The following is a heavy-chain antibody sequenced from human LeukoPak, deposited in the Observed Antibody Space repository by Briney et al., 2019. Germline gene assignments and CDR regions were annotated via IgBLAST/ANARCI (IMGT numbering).Heavy chain of an antibody. J-gene: IGHJ4*02. D-gene: IGHD6-13*01. V-gene: IGHV3-23*01. Sequence: GSLRLSCAASGFTFSSYAMSWVRQAPGKGLEWVSATSGSGGSTYYADSVKGRFTISRDNSKNTLYLQMNSLRAEDTAVYYCAKERGYSSSWYAVPSFDYWGQGTLVTVSS. CDR2: TSGSGGST. CDR3: AKERGYSSSWYAVPSFDY. CDR1: GFTFSSYA.